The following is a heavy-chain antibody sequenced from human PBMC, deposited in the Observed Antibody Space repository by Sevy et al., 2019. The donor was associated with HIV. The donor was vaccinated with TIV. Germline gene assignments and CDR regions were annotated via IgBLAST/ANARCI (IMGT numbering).Heavy chain of an antibody. CDR3: ARINTKPTSGLHRMDG. J-gene: IGHJ6*02. CDR1: GYIFTDYY. CDR2: INSDSGVT. D-gene: IGHD3-16*01. V-gene: IGHV1-2*02. Sequence: ASVKVSCKASGYIFTDYYIHWVRQAPGQGLEWMAWINSDSGVTNYAQRFQGEVTVTRDTSLSTAYLELSRLKSNETAIYYCARINTKPTSGLHRMDGWGPGTMVTVSS.